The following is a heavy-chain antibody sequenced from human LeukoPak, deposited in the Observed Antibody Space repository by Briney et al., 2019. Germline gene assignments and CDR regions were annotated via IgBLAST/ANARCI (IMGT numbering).Heavy chain of an antibody. CDR3: AREDSGSYDPGSFDI. CDR1: GFTLSNYR. CDR2: ISVTSSYI. D-gene: IGHD1-26*01. Sequence: GGSLRLSCAASGFTLSNYRMNWARQAPGKGLEWVSSISVTSSYIYYADSVKGRFTISRDNANSSLPLQMHSLRAEDTSVYYCAREDSGSYDPGSFDIWGQGTLVTVSS. V-gene: IGHV3-21*01. J-gene: IGHJ3*02.